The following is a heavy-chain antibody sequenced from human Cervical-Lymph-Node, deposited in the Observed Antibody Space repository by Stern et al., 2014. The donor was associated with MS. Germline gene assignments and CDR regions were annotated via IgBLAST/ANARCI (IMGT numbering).Heavy chain of an antibody. J-gene: IGHJ3*02. CDR2: SSAYNVNT. D-gene: IGHD2-15*01. CDR1: GYTFTSYG. Sequence: MQLGESGAEVKKPGASVKVSCTASGYTFTSYGISWVRQAPGQVLEWIGWSSAYNVNTNYAQKLQGRVTMTTDTSTSTAYMELRSLRSDDTAVYYCARGLLGSENAFDIWGQGTMVTVSS. CDR3: ARGLLGSENAFDI. V-gene: IGHV1-18*01.